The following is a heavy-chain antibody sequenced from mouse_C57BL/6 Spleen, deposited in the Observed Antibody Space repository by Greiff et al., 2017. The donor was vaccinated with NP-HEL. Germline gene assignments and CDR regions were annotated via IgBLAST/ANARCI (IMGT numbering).Heavy chain of an antibody. CDR2: ISSGSSTI. CDR3: ARDYYGSSLWYFDY. D-gene: IGHD1-1*01. CDR1: GFTFSDYG. J-gene: IGHJ2*01. Sequence: EVKLVESGGGLVKPGGSLKLSCAASGFTFSDYGMHWVRQAPEKGLEWVAYISSGSSTIYYADTVKGRFTISRDNAKNTLFLQMTSLRSEDTAMYYCARDYYGSSLWYFDYWGQGTTLTVSS. V-gene: IGHV5-17*01.